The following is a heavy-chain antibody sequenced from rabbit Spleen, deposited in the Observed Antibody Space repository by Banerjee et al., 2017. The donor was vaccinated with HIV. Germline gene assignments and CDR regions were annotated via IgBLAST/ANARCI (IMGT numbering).Heavy chain of an antibody. CDR1: GFSFSSSYW. CDR2: IYAGISVST. V-gene: IGHV1S45*01. D-gene: IGHD6-1*01. Sequence: QEQLEESGGGLVKPGASLTLTCTASGFSFSSSYWICWVRQAPGKGLEWIACIYAGISVSTGYASWAKGRFTISKASSTTVTLQMTSLTAADTATYLCARWSYAGYDAYDYATNLWGQGTLVTVS. J-gene: IGHJ4*01. CDR3: ARWSYAGYDAYDYATNL.